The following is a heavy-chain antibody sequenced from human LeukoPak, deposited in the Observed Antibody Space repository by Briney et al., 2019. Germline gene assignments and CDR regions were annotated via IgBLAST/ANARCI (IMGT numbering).Heavy chain of an antibody. Sequence: ASVKVSCKASGYTFTGYYMHWVRQAPGQGLEWMGWINPNSGGTNYAQKSQGRVTMTRDTSISTAYMELSRLRSDDTAVYYCARGTSSSSWYSPGDIRGNNWFDPWGQGTLVTVSS. J-gene: IGHJ5*02. CDR1: GYTFTGYY. CDR2: INPNSGGT. D-gene: IGHD6-13*01. V-gene: IGHV1-2*02. CDR3: ARGTSSSSWYSPGDIRGNNWFDP.